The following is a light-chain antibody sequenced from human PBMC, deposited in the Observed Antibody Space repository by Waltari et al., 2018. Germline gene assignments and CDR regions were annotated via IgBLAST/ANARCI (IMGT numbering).Light chain of an antibody. CDR3: QQSSSAPYT. V-gene: IGKV1-39*01. CDR1: ERISNF. Sequence: DIQMTQSPSSMSASIGDRVNITCRASERISNFLNWYQQKPGKAPKLLVYAASSLQGGVPSRFSGGGSGTDFSLIINSLQPEDFATYYCQQSSSAPYTFGQGTKLEI. J-gene: IGKJ2*01. CDR2: AAS.